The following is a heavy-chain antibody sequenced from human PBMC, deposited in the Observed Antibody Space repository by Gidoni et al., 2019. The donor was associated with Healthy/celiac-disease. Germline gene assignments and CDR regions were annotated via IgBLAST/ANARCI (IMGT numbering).Heavy chain of an antibody. CDR3: AKGGDSSGYYKAFFGY. D-gene: IGHD3-22*01. Sequence: EVQLLESGGGLVQPGGSLRLSCAASGFTFSSYAMSWVRQAPGKGLEWVSAISGSGGSTYYADSVKGRFTISRDNSKNTLYLQMNSLRAEDTAVYYCAKGGDSSGYYKAFFGYWGQGTLVTVSS. CDR1: GFTFSSYA. J-gene: IGHJ4*02. CDR2: ISGSGGST. V-gene: IGHV3-23*01.